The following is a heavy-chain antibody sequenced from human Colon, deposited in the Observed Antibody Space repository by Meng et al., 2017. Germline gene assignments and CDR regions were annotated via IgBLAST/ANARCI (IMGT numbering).Heavy chain of an antibody. CDR2: SNNQNRNP. CDR3: AREGSDSWIDY. J-gene: IGHJ4*02. V-gene: IGHV7-4-1*02. CDR1: GYLFSYYS. Sequence: QVQLVQSGSELKKPGASVKVTCKTSGYLFSYYSIDWVRQAPGRGLGLMGWSNNQNRNPTYAPALTGTFVFSLDPSVSTAYLQINDLKADDTAVYYCAREGSDSWIDYWGQGTLVTVSS. D-gene: IGHD6-13*01.